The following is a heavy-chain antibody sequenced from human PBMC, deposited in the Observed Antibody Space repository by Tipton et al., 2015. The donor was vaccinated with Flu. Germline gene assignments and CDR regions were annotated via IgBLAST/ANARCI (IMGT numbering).Heavy chain of an antibody. D-gene: IGHD3/OR15-3a*01. J-gene: IGHJ4*02. V-gene: IGHV4-59*12. CDR3: ARDDFLVPSALRY. CDR2: FYYSGST. CDR1: GGSISSYY. Sequence: TLSLTCSVSGGSISSYYWGWVRQPPGKGLEWIGYFYYSGSTNYNPSLQGRVTISVDRSKNQFSVKLTSVTAADTAVYFCARDDFLVPSALRYWGQGILVTVSS.